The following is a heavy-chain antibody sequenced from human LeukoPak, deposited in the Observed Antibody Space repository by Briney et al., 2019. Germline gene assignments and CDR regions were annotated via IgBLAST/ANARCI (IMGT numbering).Heavy chain of an antibody. V-gene: IGHV3-21*01. CDR3: ARVDGGWLYAFDI. Sequence: GGSLRLSCAAPGFTFSSYSMNWVRQAPGKGLEWVSSISSSSSYIYYADSVKGRFTISRDNAKNSLYLQMNSLRAEDTAVYYCARVDGGWLYAFDIWGQGTMVTVSS. CDR1: GFTFSSYS. D-gene: IGHD6-19*01. CDR2: ISSSSSYI. J-gene: IGHJ3*02.